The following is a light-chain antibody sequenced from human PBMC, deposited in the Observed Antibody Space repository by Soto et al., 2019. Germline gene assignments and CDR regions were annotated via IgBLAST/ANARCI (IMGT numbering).Light chain of an antibody. CDR2: AVT. J-gene: IGLJ3*02. V-gene: IGLV2-14*01. Sequence: QSVLTQPASVSGSPGQSIRISCTGTSSDIGAYDYVSWHQQYPGKAPKLIIYAVTDRPSGISDRFSASTSGNTASLAISGLHPEDEADYYCSSQTTSNTWVFGGGTKLTVL. CDR1: SSDIGAYDY. CDR3: SSQTTSNTWV.